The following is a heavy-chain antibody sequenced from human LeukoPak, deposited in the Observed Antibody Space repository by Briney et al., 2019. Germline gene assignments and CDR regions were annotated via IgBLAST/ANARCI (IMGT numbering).Heavy chain of an antibody. D-gene: IGHD4-17*01. Sequence: GGSLRLSCAASGFTFSSYSMNWVRQAPGKGLEWVSSISSSSSYIYYADSVKGRCTISRDNAKNSLYLQMHSLRAEDTAVYYCARVRPRYGDLRTWGQGTLVTVSS. CDR3: ARVRPRYGDLRT. V-gene: IGHV3-21*01. J-gene: IGHJ5*02. CDR1: GFTFSSYS. CDR2: ISSSSSYI.